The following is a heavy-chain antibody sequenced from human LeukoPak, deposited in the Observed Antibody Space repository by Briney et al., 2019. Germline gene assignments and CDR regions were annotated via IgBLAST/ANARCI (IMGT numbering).Heavy chain of an antibody. CDR2: ISWNSGSK. Sequence: GGSLRLSCAASGFTFDDYAMHWVRQAPGKGLEWVSGISWNSGSKGYADSVKGRFTISRDNAKNSLYLQMNSLRAEDTALYYCARGGIAAAGPHFDYWGQGTLVTVSS. V-gene: IGHV3-9*01. CDR1: GFTFDDYA. CDR3: ARGGIAAAGPHFDY. J-gene: IGHJ4*02. D-gene: IGHD6-13*01.